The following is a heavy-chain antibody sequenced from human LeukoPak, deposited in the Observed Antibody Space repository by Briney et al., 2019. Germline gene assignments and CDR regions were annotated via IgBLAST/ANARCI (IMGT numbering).Heavy chain of an antibody. J-gene: IGHJ6*02. Sequence: ASVNVSCKASGYTFTSYAMNWVRQAPGQGLEWMGWINTNTGNPTYAQGFTGRFVFSLDTSVSTAYLQISGLKAEDTAVYYCARVVRSSSRDYYYGMDVWGQGTTVTVSS. D-gene: IGHD6-13*01. CDR2: INTNTGNP. CDR3: ARVVRSSSRDYYYGMDV. CDR1: GYTFTSYA. V-gene: IGHV7-4-1*02.